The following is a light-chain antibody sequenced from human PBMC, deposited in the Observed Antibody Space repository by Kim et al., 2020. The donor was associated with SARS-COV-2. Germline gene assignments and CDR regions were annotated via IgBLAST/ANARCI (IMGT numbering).Light chain of an antibody. Sequence: SPGERATLSCRASQSVGSYLAWYQHKPGQAPRLLVYDASNRATGIPARFSGSGSGTDFTLTISSLEPEDFAVYYCQQRSNWPPFTFGPGTKVDIK. J-gene: IGKJ3*01. CDR1: QSVGSY. CDR3: QQRSNWPPFT. CDR2: DAS. V-gene: IGKV3-11*01.